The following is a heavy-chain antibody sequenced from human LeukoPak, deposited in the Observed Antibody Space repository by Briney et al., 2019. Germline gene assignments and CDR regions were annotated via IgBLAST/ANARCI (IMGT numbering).Heavy chain of an antibody. CDR2: INAGNGNT. Sequence: ASVKVSCTASGYTFTSYAMHWVRQAPGQRLEWMGWINAGNGNTKYSQKFQGRVTITRDTSASTAYMELSSLRSEDTAVYYYARAFPYDFWPYFDYWGQGTLVTVSS. CDR3: ARAFPYDFWPYFDY. V-gene: IGHV1-3*01. J-gene: IGHJ4*02. CDR1: GYTFTSYA. D-gene: IGHD3-3*01.